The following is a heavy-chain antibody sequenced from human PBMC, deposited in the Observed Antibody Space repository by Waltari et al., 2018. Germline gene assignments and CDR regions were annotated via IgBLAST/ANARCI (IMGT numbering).Heavy chain of an antibody. CDR2: ISSSSSYI. CDR3: ARAVTTLSGYYYYYMDV. D-gene: IGHD4-4*01. Sequence: EVQLVESGRGLVKPGGSLRLSCAASGFTFSSYSMNWVRQAPGKGLEWVSSISSSSSYIYYADSVKGRFTISRDNAKNSLYLQMNSLRAEDTAVYYCARAVTTLSGYYYYYMDVWGKGTTVTVSS. CDR1: GFTFSSYS. J-gene: IGHJ6*03. V-gene: IGHV3-21*01.